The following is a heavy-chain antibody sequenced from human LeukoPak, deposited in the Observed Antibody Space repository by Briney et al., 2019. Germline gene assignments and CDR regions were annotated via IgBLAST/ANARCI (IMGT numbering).Heavy chain of an antibody. CDR3: ARGGGAVAGTRFVAFDI. D-gene: IGHD6-19*01. CDR2: IGTAGDT. Sequence: GGSLRLSCAASGFTFSSYYMHWVRQATGKGLEWVSAIGTAGDTYYPGSVKGRLTISRENAKNSLYLQMNSLRAGDTAVYYCARGGGAVAGTRFVAFDIWGQGTMVTVSS. J-gene: IGHJ3*02. V-gene: IGHV3-13*01. CDR1: GFTFSSYY.